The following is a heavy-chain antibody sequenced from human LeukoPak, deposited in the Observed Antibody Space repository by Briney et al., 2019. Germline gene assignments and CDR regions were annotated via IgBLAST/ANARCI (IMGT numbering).Heavy chain of an antibody. CDR3: ARGGQGDGYSADEAFDV. Sequence: SQTLSLTCVISGDSVASNSTACNWIRQSPSRGLEWLGRTYYRSKWYNDYAVSVKSRIIINPDTSKNQFSLQLNSVTPEDTAVYYCARGGQGDGYSADEAFDVWGQWTMVTVS. D-gene: IGHD5-24*01. CDR2: TYYRSKWYN. CDR1: GDSVASNSTA. J-gene: IGHJ3*01. V-gene: IGHV6-1*01.